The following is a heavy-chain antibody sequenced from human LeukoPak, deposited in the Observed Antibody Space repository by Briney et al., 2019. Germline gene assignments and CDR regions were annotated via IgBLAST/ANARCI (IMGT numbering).Heavy chain of an antibody. D-gene: IGHD6-13*01. V-gene: IGHV3-30*03. CDR2: ISYDGSNK. J-gene: IGHJ4*02. CDR1: GFTFSSYW. CDR3: ARDLMGIAYRGAFYY. Sequence: GGSLRLSCAASGFTFSSYWMHWVRQAPGKGLEWVAVISYDGSNKYYADSVKGRFTISRDNSKNTLYLQMNSLRAEDTAVYYCARDLMGIAYRGAFYYWGQGTLVTVSS.